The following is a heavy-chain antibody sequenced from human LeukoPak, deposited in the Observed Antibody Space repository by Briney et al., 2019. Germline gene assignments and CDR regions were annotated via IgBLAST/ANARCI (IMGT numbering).Heavy chain of an antibody. D-gene: IGHD3-10*01. J-gene: IGHJ6*03. V-gene: IGHV1-46*01. Sequence: ASVKVSCKASGYTLTSHYMHWVRQGPGQGPEWMGVSNPSGGSTTNAQKFQGRVTMTRDASTSTVYMELSSLRSEDTAIYYCARARGSGSYYGHDYYYYHYMDVWGKGTTVTVSS. CDR2: SNPSGGST. CDR1: GYTLTSHY. CDR3: ARARGSGSYYGHDYYYYHYMDV.